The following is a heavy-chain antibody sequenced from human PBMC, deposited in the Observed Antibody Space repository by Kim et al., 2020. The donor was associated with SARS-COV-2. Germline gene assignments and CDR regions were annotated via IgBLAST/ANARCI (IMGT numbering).Heavy chain of an antibody. Sequence: GRLPISRDNSKNTVYLQMNSLRAEDTAVYYCARDGQSMIRGVIIDGYFDYWGPGTLVTVSS. V-gene: IGHV3-30*07. J-gene: IGHJ4*02. CDR3: ARDGQSMIRGVIIDGYFDY. D-gene: IGHD3-10*01.